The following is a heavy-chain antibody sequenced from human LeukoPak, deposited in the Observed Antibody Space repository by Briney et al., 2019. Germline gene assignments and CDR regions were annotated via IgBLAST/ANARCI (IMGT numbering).Heavy chain of an antibody. Sequence: PSETLSLTCTVSGCSISSYYLSWIRQPPGKGLEWIGYIYYSGSTNYNPSLKSRVTISVDTSTNQFSLKLKSVTTADTAVYYCARGGYYGSGNDFRFDPWGQGTLVTVSS. CDR1: GCSISSYY. D-gene: IGHD3-10*01. CDR3: ARGGYYGSGNDFRFDP. V-gene: IGHV4-59*01. J-gene: IGHJ5*02. CDR2: IYYSGST.